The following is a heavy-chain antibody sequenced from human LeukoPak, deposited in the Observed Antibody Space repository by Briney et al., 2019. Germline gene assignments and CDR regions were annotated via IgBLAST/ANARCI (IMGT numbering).Heavy chain of an antibody. CDR1: GFTFSSYA. Sequence: GGSLRLSCAASGFTFSSYAMSWVRQAPGKGLEWVSAISGSGGSTYYADSVKGRFTISRDNSKNTLYLQMNSLRAEDTDVYYCAKVHSKYYDILTGYYEGDWFDPWGQGTLVTVSS. J-gene: IGHJ5*02. CDR2: ISGSGGST. D-gene: IGHD3-9*01. V-gene: IGHV3-23*01. CDR3: AKVHSKYYDILTGYYEGDWFDP.